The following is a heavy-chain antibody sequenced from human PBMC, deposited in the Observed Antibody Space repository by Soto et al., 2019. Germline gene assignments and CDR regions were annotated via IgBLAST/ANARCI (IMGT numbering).Heavy chain of an antibody. V-gene: IGHV3-23*01. D-gene: IGHD3-22*01. CDR3: AKYGDYDSSGSWGY. J-gene: IGHJ4*02. Sequence: EVQLLESGGGLVQPGGSLRLSCAASGFTFSSYAMSWVRQAPGKGLEWVSAISGSGGSTYYADSVKGRFTISRDNSKNTLDLQMNSLRAEDTAVYYCAKYGDYDSSGSWGYWGQGTLVTVSS. CDR2: ISGSGGST. CDR1: GFTFSSYA.